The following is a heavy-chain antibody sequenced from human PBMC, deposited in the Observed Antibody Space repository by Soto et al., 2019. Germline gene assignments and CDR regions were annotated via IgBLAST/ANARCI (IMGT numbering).Heavy chain of an antibody. CDR3: ARGVAGPLHWFDP. J-gene: IGHJ5*02. CDR1: GYTFTSYG. V-gene: IGHV1-18*01. CDR2: ISTYNGST. D-gene: IGHD6-19*01. Sequence: ASVKVSCKASGYTFTSYGISWVRQAPGQGLEWMGWISTYNGSTKYAQKLQGRVTITRDTSASTAYMELSSLRSEDTAVYYCARGVAGPLHWFDPWGQGTLVTVSS.